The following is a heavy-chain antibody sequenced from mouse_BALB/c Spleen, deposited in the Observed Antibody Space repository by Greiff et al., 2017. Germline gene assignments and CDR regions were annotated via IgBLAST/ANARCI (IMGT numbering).Heavy chain of an antibody. V-gene: IGHV7-1*02. J-gene: IGHJ1*01. Sequence: EVQVVESGGGLVQPGGSLRLSCATSGFTFSDFYMEWVRQPPGKRLEWIAASRNKANDYTTEYSASVKGRFIVSRDTSQSILYLQMNALRAEDTAIYYCARDATTGWYFDVWGARTTVTVSS. D-gene: IGHD1-1*01. CDR1: GFTFSDFY. CDR3: ARDATTGWYFDV. CDR2: SRNKANDYTT.